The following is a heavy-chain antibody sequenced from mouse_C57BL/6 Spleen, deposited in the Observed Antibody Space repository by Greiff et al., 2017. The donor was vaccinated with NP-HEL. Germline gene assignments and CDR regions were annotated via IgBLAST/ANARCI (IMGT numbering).Heavy chain of an antibody. CDR2: IYPGDGDT. CDR1: GYAFSSSW. J-gene: IGHJ4*01. Sequence: QVQLQQSGPELVKPGASVKISCKASGYAFSSSWMNWVKQRPGKGLEWIGRIYPGDGDTNYNGKFKGKATLTADKSSSTAYMQLSSLTSEDSAVYFCARWDIAMDYWGQGTSVTVSS. D-gene: IGHD4-1*01. V-gene: IGHV1-82*01. CDR3: ARWDIAMDY.